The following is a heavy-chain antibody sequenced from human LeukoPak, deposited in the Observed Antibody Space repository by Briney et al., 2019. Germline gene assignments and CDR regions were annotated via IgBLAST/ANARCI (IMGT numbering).Heavy chain of an antibody. J-gene: IGHJ4*02. CDR1: GFTFSSYE. CDR3: ARDGIVGASDY. Sequence: GGSLRLSCAASGFTFSSYEMNWVRQAPGKGLEWVSYISSSGSTIYYADSVKGRFTISRDNAKNSLYLQMNSLRAEDTAVYYCARDGIVGASDYWGQETLVTVSS. V-gene: IGHV3-48*03. CDR2: ISSSGSTI. D-gene: IGHD1-26*01.